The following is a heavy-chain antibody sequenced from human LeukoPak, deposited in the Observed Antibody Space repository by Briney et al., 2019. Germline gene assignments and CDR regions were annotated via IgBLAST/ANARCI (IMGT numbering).Heavy chain of an antibody. Sequence: PGGSLRLSCAASGFTFSSYSMNWVRQAPGKGLEWVSSISSSSSYIYYADSAKGRFTISRDNAKNSLYLQMNSLRAEDTAVYYCARSEGTVDGFGDYWGQGTLVTVSS. J-gene: IGHJ4*02. D-gene: IGHD4-23*01. V-gene: IGHV3-21*01. CDR3: ARSEGTVDGFGDY. CDR2: ISSSSSYI. CDR1: GFTFSSYS.